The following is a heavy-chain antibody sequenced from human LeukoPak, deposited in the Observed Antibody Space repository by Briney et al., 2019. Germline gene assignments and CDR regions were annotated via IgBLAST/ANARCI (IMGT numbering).Heavy chain of an antibody. CDR2: IRQDGSNK. CDR3: ARRIQGMAPYYFDY. CDR1: GFTFSIYG. V-gene: IGHV3-30*02. J-gene: IGHJ4*02. D-gene: IGHD5-24*01. Sequence: GGSLRLSCAASGFTFSIYGMHWVRQAPGKGLEWVAFIRQDGSNKFYPDSVKGRFTISRDNSKNTLYLHMNSLRTEDTAVYYCARRIQGMAPYYFDYWGQGTLVTVSS.